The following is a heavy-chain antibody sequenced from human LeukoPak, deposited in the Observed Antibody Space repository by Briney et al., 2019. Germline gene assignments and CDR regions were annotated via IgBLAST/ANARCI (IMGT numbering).Heavy chain of an antibody. V-gene: IGHV4-34*01. Sequence: SETLSLTCAVYGGSFSGYFWTWIRQPPGKGLEWIGEINHGGSTNYNPSLRSRVTISVDTSKNHFSLKLSSLTAADTAVYYCARGPPLTYDGSGYYFFDYWGQGTLVTVSS. CDR1: GGSFSGYF. CDR2: INHGGST. J-gene: IGHJ4*02. CDR3: ARGPPLTYDGSGYYFFDY. D-gene: IGHD3-22*01.